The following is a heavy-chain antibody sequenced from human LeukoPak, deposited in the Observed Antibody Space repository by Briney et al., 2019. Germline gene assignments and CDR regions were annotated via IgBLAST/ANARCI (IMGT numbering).Heavy chain of an antibody. CDR2: IYYSGST. Sequence: SETLSLTCSLSGGSISSSSYYWGWIRQPPGKGLEWIGSIYYSGSTYYNPSLKSRVTISVDTSKNQFSLKLSSVTAADTAVYYCARHPAMDALDYWGQGTLVTVSS. CDR3: ARHPAMDALDY. D-gene: IGHD5-18*01. J-gene: IGHJ4*02. V-gene: IGHV4-39*01. CDR1: GGSISSSSYY.